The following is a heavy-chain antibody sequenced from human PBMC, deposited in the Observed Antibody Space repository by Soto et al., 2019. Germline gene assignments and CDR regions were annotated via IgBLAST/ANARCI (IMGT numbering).Heavy chain of an antibody. D-gene: IGHD3-22*01. V-gene: IGHV3-23*01. CDR1: GFTFSSYA. J-gene: IGHJ4*02. CDR3: AKDHDYYDSSGYYYY. CDR2: ISGSGGST. Sequence: GGSLRLYCAASGFTFSSYAMSWVRQAPGKGLEWVSAISGSGGSTYYADSVKGRFTISRDNSKNTLYLQMYSLRAEDTAVYYCAKDHDYYDSSGYYYYWGQGTLVTVSS.